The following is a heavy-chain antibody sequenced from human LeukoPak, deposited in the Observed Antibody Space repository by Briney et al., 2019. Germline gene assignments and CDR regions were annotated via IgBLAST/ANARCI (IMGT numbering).Heavy chain of an antibody. CDR1: GFTFSSYG. D-gene: IGHD1-26*01. CDR3: AKPPEVGATVGYFDY. J-gene: IGHJ4*02. CDR2: ISFDGSSQ. V-gene: IGHV3-30*18. Sequence: GGSLRLSCAASGFTFSSYGMHWVRQAPGKGLEWVALISFDGSSQYYADSVKGRFTTSRDNSKNTLYLQMSSLRAEDTAVYYCAKPPEVGATVGYFDYWGQGTLVTVSS.